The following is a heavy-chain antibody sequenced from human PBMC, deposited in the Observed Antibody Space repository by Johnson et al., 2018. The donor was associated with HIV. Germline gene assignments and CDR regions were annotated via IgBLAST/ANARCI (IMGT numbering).Heavy chain of an antibody. D-gene: IGHD7-27*01. CDR3: ASDWGSRHAFDI. CDR2: ISYDGSNK. V-gene: IGHV3-30*04. Sequence: VRQAPGKGLEWVAVISYDGSNKYYADSVKGRFTISRDNSKNTLYLQMNSLRAEDTAVYYCASDWGSRHAFDIWGQGTMVTVSS. J-gene: IGHJ3*02.